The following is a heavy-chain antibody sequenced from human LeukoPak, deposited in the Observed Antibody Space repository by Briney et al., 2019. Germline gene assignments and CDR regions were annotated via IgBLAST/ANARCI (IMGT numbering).Heavy chain of an antibody. V-gene: IGHV3-23*01. CDR1: GFTFSSYA. CDR3: AKDDTVRLRRRAAAWPPLDY. J-gene: IGHJ4*02. Sequence: PGGSLRLSCAASGFTFSSYAVSWVRQAPGEGREWVSAISGSGGRTYYAGSVKGRFTISRDNSKDTLYLQMNSRRAEDTAVYYCAKDDTVRLRRRAAAWPPLDYWGEGALVTVSS. CDR2: ISGSGGRT. D-gene: IGHD3-3*01.